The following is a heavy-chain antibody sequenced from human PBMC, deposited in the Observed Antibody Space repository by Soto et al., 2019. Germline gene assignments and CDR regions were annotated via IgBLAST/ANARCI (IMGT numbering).Heavy chain of an antibody. D-gene: IGHD6-13*01. CDR2: FYHSRDT. J-gene: IGHJ4*02. CDR1: GGSISGYS. Sequence: SETLSLTCSVSGGSISGYSWSWIRQPPGKGLEWIGYFYHSRDTNYNPSLKSRVSMSVDTSKNQFYLRLNSLTAADTALYFCARGSSSWNYFDLWGQGTLVTVS. V-gene: IGHV4-59*01. CDR3: ARGSSSWNYFDL.